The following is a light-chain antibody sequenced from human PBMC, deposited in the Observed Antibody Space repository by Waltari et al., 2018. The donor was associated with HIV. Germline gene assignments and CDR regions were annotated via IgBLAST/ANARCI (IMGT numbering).Light chain of an antibody. CDR3: SSYAGSNNVV. CDR1: DSYVGGYNY. J-gene: IGLJ2*01. Sequence: QSALTQPPSPSGSPGQPVPTFCPGTDSYVGGYNYVSWYQQHPGKAPKLMIYEVSKRPSGVPDRFSGSKSGNTASLTVSGLQAEDEADYYCSSYAGSNNVVFGGGTKLTVL. V-gene: IGLV2-8*01. CDR2: EVS.